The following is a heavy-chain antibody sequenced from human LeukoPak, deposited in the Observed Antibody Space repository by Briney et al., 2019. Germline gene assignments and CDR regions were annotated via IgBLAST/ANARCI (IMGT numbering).Heavy chain of an antibody. D-gene: IGHD2-2*01. J-gene: IGHJ3*02. Sequence: SETLSLTCTVSGGSISHYYWSWIWQPAGKGLEWIGRIYIRGSINHNPSLKSRVTMSVDTSKNQFSLKLTSVTAADTAVYYCARGDIVVVPAATGDAFDIWGQGTMVTVSS. CDR3: ARGDIVVVPAATGDAFDI. CDR2: IYIRGSI. CDR1: GGSISHYY. V-gene: IGHV4-4*07.